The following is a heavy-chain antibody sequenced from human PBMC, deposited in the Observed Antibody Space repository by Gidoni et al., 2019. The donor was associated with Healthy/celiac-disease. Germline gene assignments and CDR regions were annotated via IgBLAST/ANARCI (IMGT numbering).Heavy chain of an antibody. J-gene: IGHJ4*02. V-gene: IGHV3-23*01. CDR1: GFTFSSYA. Sequence: EVQLLEYGGGLVQPGGSLRLSCAASGFTFSSYAMSWVRQAPGKGLEWVSAISGSGGSTYYADSVKGRFTISSDNSKNPLYLQMNSLRAEDTAVYYCAKAKLLPLDYWGQGTLVTVSS. D-gene: IGHD2-15*01. CDR3: AKAKLLPLDY. CDR2: ISGSGGST.